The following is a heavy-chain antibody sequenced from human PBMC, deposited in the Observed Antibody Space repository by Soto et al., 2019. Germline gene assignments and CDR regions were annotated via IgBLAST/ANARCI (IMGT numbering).Heavy chain of an antibody. D-gene: IGHD6-25*01. CDR3: ARGYSSGWRHFDY. J-gene: IGHJ4*02. Sequence: EVQLVESGGGLVQPGGSLRLSCAASGFTISSNYMSWVRQAPGKGLEWVSVIYSGGSTYYADSVKGRFTISRHNSKNTLYLQMNSLRAEDTTVYYCARGYSSGWRHFDYWGQGTLVTVSS. CDR2: IYSGGST. CDR1: GFTISSNY. V-gene: IGHV3-53*04.